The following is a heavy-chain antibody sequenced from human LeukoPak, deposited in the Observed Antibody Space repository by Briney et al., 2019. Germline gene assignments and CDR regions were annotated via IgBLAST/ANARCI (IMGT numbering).Heavy chain of an antibody. CDR3: AKEGEDRGSFCLDY. V-gene: IGHV3-30*18. Sequence: PGGSLRLSCAASGFTFRTYGMHWVRQAPGKGLEWVAVISYDGINKNYADSVKGRFTISRDNSKNTLYLQMNSPRAEDTAAYYCAKEGEDRGSFCLDYWGQGSLVTVPA. CDR2: ISYDGINK. J-gene: IGHJ4*02. CDR1: GFTFRTYG. D-gene: IGHD1-26*01.